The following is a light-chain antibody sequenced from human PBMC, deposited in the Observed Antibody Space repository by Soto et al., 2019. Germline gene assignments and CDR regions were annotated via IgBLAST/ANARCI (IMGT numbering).Light chain of an antibody. CDR1: QSISSW. CDR3: QQYNSYSPT. Sequence: DIQMTQSPSTLSASVGGRVTITCRASQSISSWLAWYQQKPGKAPKLLIYDASSLESGVPSRFSGSGSGTEFTLTISSLQPEDFATYYCQQYNSYSPTFGQGTKVDIK. V-gene: IGKV1-5*01. CDR2: DAS. J-gene: IGKJ1*01.